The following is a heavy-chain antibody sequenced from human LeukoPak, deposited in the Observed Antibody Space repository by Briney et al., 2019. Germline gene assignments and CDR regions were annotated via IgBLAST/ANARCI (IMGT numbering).Heavy chain of an antibody. Sequence: ASVKVSCKASGGTFSSYAISWVRQAPGQGLEWMGGIIPIFGTANYAQKFQGRVTITTDESTSTAYMGLSSLRSEDTAVYYCARGYGDYYFDYWGQGTLVTVSS. CDR2: IIPIFGTA. J-gene: IGHJ4*02. D-gene: IGHD4-17*01. V-gene: IGHV1-69*05. CDR3: ARGYGDYYFDY. CDR1: GGTFSSYA.